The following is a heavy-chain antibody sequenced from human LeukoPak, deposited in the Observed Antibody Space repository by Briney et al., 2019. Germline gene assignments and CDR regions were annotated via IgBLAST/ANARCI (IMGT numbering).Heavy chain of an antibody. CDR2: KSYDGSNK. J-gene: IGHJ3*02. V-gene: IGHV3-30*03. CDR3: ARATQEDAFDI. Sequence: PGGSLRLSCAASGFTFSSYGMHWVRQAPGKGLEWVAVKSYDGSNKYYADSVKGRFTISRDNSKNTLYLQMNSLRAEDTAVYYCARATQEDAFDIWGQGTMVTVSS. CDR1: GFTFSSYG.